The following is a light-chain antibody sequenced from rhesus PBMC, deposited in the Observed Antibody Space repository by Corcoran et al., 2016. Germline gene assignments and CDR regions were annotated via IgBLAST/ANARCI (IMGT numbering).Light chain of an antibody. CDR1: QSASSY. CDR2: GAS. V-gene: IGKV3-31*02. CDR3: QETSNLSLT. J-gene: IGKJ3*01. Sequence: EIVMTQSPATLSLSPGETATISCRTSQSASSYVAWYQQKPGQAPRLLIYGASSRATGIPDRFSGSGSGTDFTPTFSSLEPDDFAVYSFQETSNLSLTFGPGTKLDIK.